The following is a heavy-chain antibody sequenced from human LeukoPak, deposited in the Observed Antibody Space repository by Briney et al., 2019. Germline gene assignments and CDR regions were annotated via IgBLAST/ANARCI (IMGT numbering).Heavy chain of an antibody. CDR2: IYHSGST. D-gene: IGHD2-15*01. CDR1: GGSISSSNW. V-gene: IGHV4-4*02. Sequence: SETLSLTCAVSGGSISSSNWWSWVRQPPGKGLEWIGEIYHSGSTNYNPSLKSRVTISVDKSKNQFSLKLSSVTAADTAVYYCAMRSSIVVVVVGWFDPWGQGTLVTVSS. CDR3: AMRSSIVVVVVGWFDP. J-gene: IGHJ5*02.